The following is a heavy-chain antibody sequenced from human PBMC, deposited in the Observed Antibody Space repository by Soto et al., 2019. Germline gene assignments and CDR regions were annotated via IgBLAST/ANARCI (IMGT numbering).Heavy chain of an antibody. CDR1: GFTVSSYS. Sequence: PXESLSLYCAASGFTVSSYSMSWVRQAPGKGLEWVSGFRAGGDDGTTYYADSVKGRFTISRDNSKNTLFLQMNSLRVEDTAIYYCAKKVNSGPGSQYFDYWGQGTLVTVSS. V-gene: IGHV3-23*01. D-gene: IGHD3-10*01. CDR2: FRAGGDDGTT. CDR3: AKKVNSGPGSQYFDY. J-gene: IGHJ4*02.